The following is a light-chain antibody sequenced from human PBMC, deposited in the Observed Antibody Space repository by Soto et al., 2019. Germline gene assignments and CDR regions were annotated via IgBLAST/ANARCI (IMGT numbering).Light chain of an antibody. Sequence: EIVLTQSPGTLSLSPGERATLSCRASQSITGSYLAWYQQKPGQAPRLLIYDASYRATAVPDKFSGSGSGTDFTLTISRVEPEDFAVYFCQQYGGSPEYTFGQGTKLESK. CDR3: QQYGGSPEYT. J-gene: IGKJ2*01. V-gene: IGKV3-20*01. CDR2: DAS. CDR1: QSITGSY.